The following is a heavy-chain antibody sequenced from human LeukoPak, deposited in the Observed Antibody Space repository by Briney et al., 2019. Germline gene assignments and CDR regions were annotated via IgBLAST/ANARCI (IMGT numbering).Heavy chain of an antibody. V-gene: IGHV3-30*02. CDR1: GFTFNIFG. CDR2: IRNDGTHE. D-gene: IGHD3-22*01. J-gene: IGHJ4*02. Sequence: GGTLRLSCTASGFTFNIFGMYWVPQAPGKGLEWVGCIRNDGTHEKYGDSVKGRFTIFRDNSKNTLYLLMNSVRSEDTAVYYCAKDPENNGYSDGSFDYWGRGTLVSVSS. CDR3: AKDPENNGYSDGSFDY.